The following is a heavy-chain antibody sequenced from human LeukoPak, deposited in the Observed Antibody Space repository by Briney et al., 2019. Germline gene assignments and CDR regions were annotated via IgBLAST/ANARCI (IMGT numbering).Heavy chain of an antibody. D-gene: IGHD2-15*01. V-gene: IGHV3-15*05. CDR2: IKSKTDGGTT. CDR3: VKVTVAGFVDY. J-gene: IGHJ4*02. Sequence: NTGGSLRLSCAASGFTFSNAWMSWFRQAPGKGLEWVGRIKSKTDGGTTDYAAPVKGRFTISRDDSKNTLYLQMNSLGAEDTALYYCVKVTVAGFVDYWGQGTLVTVSS. CDR1: GFTFSNAW.